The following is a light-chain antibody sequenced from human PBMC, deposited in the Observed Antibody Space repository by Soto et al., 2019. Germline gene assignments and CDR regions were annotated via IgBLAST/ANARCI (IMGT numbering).Light chain of an antibody. CDR2: DAS. V-gene: IGKV3-20*01. Sequence: IERPAPPATLYVSPGNRATLSCRASQSFSSNLAWYQHKFGQAPRLLIYDASSRATGIPDRFSGSGSGTDFTLTISRLEPEDFAVYYCQQYAGSSTFGQGTNVDIK. CDR3: QQYAGSST. CDR1: QSFSSN. J-gene: IGKJ1*01.